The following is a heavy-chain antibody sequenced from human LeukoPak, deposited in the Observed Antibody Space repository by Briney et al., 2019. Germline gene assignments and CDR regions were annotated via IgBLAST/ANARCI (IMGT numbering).Heavy chain of an antibody. CDR1: GETFNHNF. J-gene: IGHJ4*02. V-gene: IGHV4-34*01. D-gene: IGHD6-19*01. CDR2: INHSGST. CDR3: ARAMPYFYGSIAVPGTIDY. Sequence: PSETLSLTCAVYGETFNHNFWTWIRQPPGKGLEWIGQINHSGSTYYNPSLKSRVTILVDTSKNQFSLKLTSVTAADTAVYYCARAMPYFYGSIAVPGTIDYWGQGILVTVSS.